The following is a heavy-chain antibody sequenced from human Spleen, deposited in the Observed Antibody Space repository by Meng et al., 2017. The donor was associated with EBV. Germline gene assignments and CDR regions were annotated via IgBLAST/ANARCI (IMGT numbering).Heavy chain of an antibody. Sequence: VALLQSGAEVNRPGASVTVSCKASGFPFSNYLINWVRQAPGQGLEWMGWISAHSGNTKSSLKLQGRVSMTTDTSTNTAYLELRSLRSDDTAVYYCARTYYYDSSGYYGFGYWGQGTLVTVSS. CDR2: ISAHSGNT. CDR1: GFPFSNYL. CDR3: ARTYYYDSSGYYGFGY. J-gene: IGHJ4*02. D-gene: IGHD3-22*01. V-gene: IGHV1-18*01.